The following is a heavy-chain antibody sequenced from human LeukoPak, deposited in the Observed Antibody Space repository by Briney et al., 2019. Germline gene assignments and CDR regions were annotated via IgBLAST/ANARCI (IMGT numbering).Heavy chain of an antibody. Sequence: PSETLSLTCAVYGGSFSGYYWSWIRQPPGKGLEWIGEINHSGSTNYNPSLKSRVTISVDTSKNQFSLKLSSVTAADTAVYYCARYYDSSGYYFLHAFDIWGQGTMVTVSS. V-gene: IGHV4-34*01. CDR3: ARYYDSSGYYFLHAFDI. CDR2: INHSGST. CDR1: GGSFSGYY. D-gene: IGHD3-22*01. J-gene: IGHJ3*02.